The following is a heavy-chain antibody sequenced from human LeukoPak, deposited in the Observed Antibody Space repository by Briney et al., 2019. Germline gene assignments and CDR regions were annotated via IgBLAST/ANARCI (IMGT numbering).Heavy chain of an antibody. J-gene: IGHJ4*02. CDR1: GFIFSSYR. Sequence: GGSLRLSCAVSGFIFSSYRMNWVRQAPGKGLEWVSSISSNGNYVYYADSVRGRFTISRDNAKNSLYLQMNSLSAEDTAVYYCARVPSDYWGQGTLVTVSS. CDR2: ISSNGNYV. V-gene: IGHV3-21*01. CDR3: ARVPSDY.